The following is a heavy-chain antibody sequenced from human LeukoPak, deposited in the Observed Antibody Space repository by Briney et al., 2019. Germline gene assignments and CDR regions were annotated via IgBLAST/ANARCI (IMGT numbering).Heavy chain of an antibody. CDR3: ARDGVRGAFDI. V-gene: IGHV1-69*10. J-gene: IGHJ3*02. CDR1: GYTFTSYG. Sequence: SVKVSCKASGYTFTSYGIHWLRQAPGQRLEWMGWIIPILGIANYAQKFQGRVTITADKSTSTAYMELSSLRSEDTAVYYCARDGVRGAFDIWGQGTIVTVSS. D-gene: IGHD1-1*01. CDR2: IIPILGIA.